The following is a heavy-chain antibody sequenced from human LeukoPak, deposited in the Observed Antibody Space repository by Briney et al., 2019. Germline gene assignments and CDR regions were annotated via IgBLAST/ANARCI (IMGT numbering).Heavy chain of an antibody. CDR3: ARGTYSSSYGQPVY. CDR2: ISAYNGNT. D-gene: IGHD6-6*01. J-gene: IGHJ4*02. Sequence: ASVKVSCKASGCTFTSYGISWVRQAPGQGLEWVGWISAYNGNTNYAQKLQGRVTTTTDTSTSTAYMELRSLRSDDTAVYYCARGTYSSSYGQPVYWGQGTLVTVSS. V-gene: IGHV1-18*01. CDR1: GCTFTSYG.